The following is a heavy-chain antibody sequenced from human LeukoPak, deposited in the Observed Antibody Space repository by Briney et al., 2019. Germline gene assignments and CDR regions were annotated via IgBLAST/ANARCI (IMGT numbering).Heavy chain of an antibody. D-gene: IGHD2-2*01. Sequence: PGGSLRLSCAASGFTFGDHHMSWVRQAPGKGLEWISYISSSGSTIYYADSVEVRFTISMDNAKNSLYLQLNSLRAEDSAFYYCARDMAKSSHWIWYSDLWGRGTLVTVSS. CDR1: GFTFGDHH. J-gene: IGHJ2*01. V-gene: IGHV3-11*01. CDR3: ARDMAKSSHWIWYSDL. CDR2: ISSSGSTI.